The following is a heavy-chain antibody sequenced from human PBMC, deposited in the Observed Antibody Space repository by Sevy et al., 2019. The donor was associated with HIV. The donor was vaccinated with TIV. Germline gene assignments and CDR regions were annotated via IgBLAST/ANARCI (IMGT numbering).Heavy chain of an antibody. CDR3: ASHYYDSAGYYYPLDY. Sequence: GGSLRLSCTASGFTFSSYAMYWVRQAPGKGLEWVAVILIDGNNKDYADSVKGRFTISRDNSKNTLYLQMNSLRAEDTAVYYCASHYYDSAGYYYPLDYWGHGTLVTVSS. J-gene: IGHJ4*01. D-gene: IGHD3-22*01. CDR1: GFTFSSYA. V-gene: IGHV3-30*04. CDR2: ILIDGNNK.